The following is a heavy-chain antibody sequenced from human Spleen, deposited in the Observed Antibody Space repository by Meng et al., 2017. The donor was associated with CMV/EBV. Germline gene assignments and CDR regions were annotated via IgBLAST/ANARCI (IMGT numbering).Heavy chain of an antibody. V-gene: IGHV4-61*08. D-gene: IGHD3-22*01. CDR1: GSVIGGAYC. CDR3: ARVKWGDDSGLFYFDY. J-gene: IGHJ4*02. Sequence: GSVIGGAYCWGRGRQPPGKGLVWIGDRYYSGGNDYSPSLRCRVTITVDTSKKQFSLSLRSVTAADTAVYVCARVKWGDDSGLFYFDYWGRGTLVTVSS. CDR2: RYYSGGN.